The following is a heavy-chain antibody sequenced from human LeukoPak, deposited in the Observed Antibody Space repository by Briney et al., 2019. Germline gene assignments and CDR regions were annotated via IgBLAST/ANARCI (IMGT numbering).Heavy chain of an antibody. CDR2: ISSSGSTI. CDR3: ARVGWFGEGGVDY. D-gene: IGHD3-10*01. J-gene: IGHJ4*02. V-gene: IGHV3-48*01. CDR1: GFTFSSYS. Sequence: GGSLRLSCAASGFTFSSYSMNWVRQAPGKGLEWVSYISSSGSTIYYADSVKGRFTISRDNAKNSLYLQMNSLRAEDTAVYYCARVGWFGEGGVDYWGQGTLVTVSS.